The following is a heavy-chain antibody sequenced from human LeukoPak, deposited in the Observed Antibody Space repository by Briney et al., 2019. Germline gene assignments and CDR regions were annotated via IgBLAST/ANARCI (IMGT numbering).Heavy chain of an antibody. D-gene: IGHD2-15*01. CDR3: ARKVPLGYCSGGSCQGWFDP. CDR2: IIPIFGTA. V-gene: IGHV1-69*06. CDR1: GGTFSSYA. Sequence: ASVKVSCKASGGTFSSYAISWVRQAPGQGLEWMGRIIPIFGTANYAQKFQGRVTITADKSTSTAYMELSSLRSKDTAVYYCARKVPLGYCSGGSCQGWFDPWGQGTLVTVSS. J-gene: IGHJ5*02.